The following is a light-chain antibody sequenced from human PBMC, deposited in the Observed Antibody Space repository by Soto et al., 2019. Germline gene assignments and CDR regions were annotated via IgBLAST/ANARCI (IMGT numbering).Light chain of an antibody. Sequence: DIQMTQSPSTVSASVGDGVTITCRASQSISTWLAWYQQKPGKAPKLLIYDASTVESGVPSGFSCSGSGTEFTLTISSLQPDDFATYYCQQYNSYPSTVGQGTKLEIK. V-gene: IGKV1-5*01. J-gene: IGKJ2*01. CDR1: QSISTW. CDR2: DAS. CDR3: QQYNSYPST.